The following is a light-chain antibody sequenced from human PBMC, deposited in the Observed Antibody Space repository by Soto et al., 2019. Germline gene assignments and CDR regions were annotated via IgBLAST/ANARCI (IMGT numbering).Light chain of an antibody. CDR3: HQRSNWPPAT. CDR1: QSVTNN. CDR2: DAS. J-gene: IGKJ4*01. V-gene: IGKV3-11*01. Sequence: EIVLTQSPATLSLSPGERATLSCRASQSVTNNLAWYQQKPGQAPRLLIYDASNRATGIPARFSGSGSGTDFTLTISSLEPEDFAVYYCHQRSNWPPATFGGGTKVEIK.